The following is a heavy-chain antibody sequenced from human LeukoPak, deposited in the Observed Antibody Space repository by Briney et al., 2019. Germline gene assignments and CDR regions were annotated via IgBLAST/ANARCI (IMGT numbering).Heavy chain of an antibody. Sequence: GGSLRLSCAASGFTFSSYAMNWVRQAPGKGLEWVSAISGSGGSTYYADSVKGRFTISRVNSKNTLYLQMNSLRAEDTAVYYCAKDLITMIVVVTLSPFDYWGQGTLVTVSS. D-gene: IGHD3-22*01. J-gene: IGHJ4*02. CDR2: ISGSGGST. CDR3: AKDLITMIVVVTLSPFDY. CDR1: GFTFSSYA. V-gene: IGHV3-23*01.